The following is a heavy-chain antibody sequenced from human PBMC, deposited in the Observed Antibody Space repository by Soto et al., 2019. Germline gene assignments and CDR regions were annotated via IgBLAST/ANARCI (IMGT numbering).Heavy chain of an antibody. Sequence: EVQLVESGGGLVQPGGSLRLSCAASGFVFSTYSMNWVRQAPGKGLEWVSYISSSSSTIYYADSVQGRFTISRDNAKNSLYLQVNSLRDEDTAVYYSARPAGRVDYFDYWGQGTLVTVSS. J-gene: IGHJ4*02. CDR2: ISSSSSTI. CDR1: GFVFSTYS. V-gene: IGHV3-48*02. CDR3: ARPAGRVDYFDY. D-gene: IGHD2-15*01.